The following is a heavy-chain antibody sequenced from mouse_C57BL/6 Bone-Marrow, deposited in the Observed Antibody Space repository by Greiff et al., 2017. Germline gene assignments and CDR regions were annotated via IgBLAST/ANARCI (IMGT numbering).Heavy chain of an antibody. CDR3: AKGGGYYYLDY. V-gene: IGHV2-3*01. J-gene: IGHJ2*01. CDR2: IWGDGST. D-gene: IGHD2-3*01. CDR1: GFSLTSYG. Sequence: VKLQESGPGLVAPSQSLSITCTVSGFSLTSYGVSWVRQPPGKGLEWRGVIWGDGSTNYHSALISRLSIGKDNSKSQVFLKLNRLQTDDTATYYCAKGGGYYYLDYWGQGTTLTVSS.